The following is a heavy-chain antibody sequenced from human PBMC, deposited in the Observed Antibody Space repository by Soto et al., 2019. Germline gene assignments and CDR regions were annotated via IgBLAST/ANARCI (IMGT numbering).Heavy chain of an antibody. CDR3: ARSSSPYGSTSIWFDP. D-gene: IGHD3-10*01. CDR2: IYYSGST. Sequence: QVQLQESGPGLVKPSQTLSLTCTVSGGSISSGGYYWSWIRQHPGKGLEWIGYIYYSGSTYYNPSLKSRVTISVDTSKNQFSLKLSSVTAADTAVYYCARSSSPYGSTSIWFDPWGQGTLVTVSS. V-gene: IGHV4-31*03. CDR1: GGSISSGGYY. J-gene: IGHJ5*02.